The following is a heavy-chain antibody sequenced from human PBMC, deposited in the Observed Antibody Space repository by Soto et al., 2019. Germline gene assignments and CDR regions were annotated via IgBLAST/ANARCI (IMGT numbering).Heavy chain of an antibody. CDR2: IRSKANSYAT. J-gene: IGHJ4*02. CDR3: TTHYYDSSGWIYFDY. V-gene: IGHV3-73*01. Sequence: SLRLSCAASGFTFSGSAMHWVRQASGKGLEWVGRIRSKANSYATAYAASVKGRFTISRDDSKNTAYLQMNSLKTEDTAVYYCTTHYYDSSGWIYFDYWGQGTLVTVSS. CDR1: GFTFSGSA. D-gene: IGHD3-22*01.